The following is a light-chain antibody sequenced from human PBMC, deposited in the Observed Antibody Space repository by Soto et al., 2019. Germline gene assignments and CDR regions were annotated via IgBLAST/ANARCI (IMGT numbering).Light chain of an antibody. CDR1: QSIGSR. J-gene: IGKJ1*01. CDR3: HQYNSYWT. Sequence: DTQMTQSPSTLSASVGDRVTITCRASQSIGSRLAWYQQKPGKAPKLLIYKTSILENGVPSRFSGSGSGTEFTLSISSLQPDDFATYYCHQYNSYWTFGQGTKVDIK. CDR2: KTS. V-gene: IGKV1-5*03.